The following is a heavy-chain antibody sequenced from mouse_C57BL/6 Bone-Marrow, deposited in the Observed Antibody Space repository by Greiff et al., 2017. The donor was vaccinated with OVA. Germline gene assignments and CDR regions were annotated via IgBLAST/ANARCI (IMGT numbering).Heavy chain of an antibody. V-gene: IGHV1-26*01. CDR1: GYTFTDYY. J-gene: IGHJ3*01. CDR2: INPNNGGT. D-gene: IGHD3-2*02. CDR3: ARSSSGRPWFAY. Sequence: EVQLQQSGPELVKPGASVKISCKASGYTFTDYYMNWVKQSHGKSLEWIGDINPNNGGTSYNQKFKGKATLTVDKSSSTAYMELRSLTSEDSAVYYCARSSSGRPWFAYWGQGTLVTVSA.